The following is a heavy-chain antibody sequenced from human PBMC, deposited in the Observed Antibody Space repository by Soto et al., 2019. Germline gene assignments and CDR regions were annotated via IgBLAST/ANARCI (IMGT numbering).Heavy chain of an antibody. J-gene: IGHJ6*02. CDR1: GFTVSSKY. V-gene: IGHV3-66*01. CDR3: ARGDRWFGEFIPYYYGMDV. D-gene: IGHD3-10*01. CDR2: IYSDGST. Sequence: PGGSLRLSCAASGFTVSSKYMSWVRQAPGKGLEWVSVIYSDGSTYYADSVKGRFTISRDNAKNSLYLQMNSLRAEDTAVYYCARGDRWFGEFIPYYYGMDVWGQGTTVTVSS.